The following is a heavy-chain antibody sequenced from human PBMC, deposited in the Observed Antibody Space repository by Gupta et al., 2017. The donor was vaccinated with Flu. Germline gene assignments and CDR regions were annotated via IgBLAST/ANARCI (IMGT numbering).Heavy chain of an antibody. J-gene: IGHJ4*02. Sequence: EVQLLESGGGLVQPGGSLRLSCTASGLTFSNYAMSWVSPAPGKGRQWVSTMSATDGGTYYADSVKGRFTISRDNSKSTLFLQMNSLRAEETAIYYCAISECSSTSCYPSDYWGQGTLVTGAS. CDR3: AISECSSTSCYPSDY. CDR2: MSATDGGT. V-gene: IGHV3-23*01. CDR1: GLTFSNYA. D-gene: IGHD2-2*01.